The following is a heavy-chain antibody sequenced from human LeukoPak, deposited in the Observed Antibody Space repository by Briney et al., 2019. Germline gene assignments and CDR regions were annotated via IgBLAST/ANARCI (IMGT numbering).Heavy chain of an antibody. CDR3: ARKSQILRYLDWPTHGMDV. Sequence: PSETLSLTCAVYGGSFSGYYWSWIRQPPGKGLEWIGEINHSGSTNYNPSLKSRVTISVDTSKNQFSLKLSSVTAADTAVYYCARKSQILRYLDWPTHGMDVWGQGTTVTVSS. D-gene: IGHD3-9*01. V-gene: IGHV4-34*01. CDR2: INHSGST. CDR1: GGSFSGYY. J-gene: IGHJ6*02.